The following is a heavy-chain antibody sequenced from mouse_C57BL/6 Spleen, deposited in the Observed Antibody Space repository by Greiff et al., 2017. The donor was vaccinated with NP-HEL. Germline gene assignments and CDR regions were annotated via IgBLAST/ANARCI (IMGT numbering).Heavy chain of an antibody. CDR2: ISSGGSYT. CDR1: GFTFSSYG. Sequence: DVQLVESGGDLVKPGGSLKLSCAASGFTFSSYGMSWVRQTPDKRLEWVATISSGGSYTYYPDSVKGRFTISRDTAKNTLYLQMSSLKSEDTAMYYCARPYDYDDGAWFAYWGQGTLVTVSA. D-gene: IGHD2-4*01. CDR3: ARPYDYDDGAWFAY. V-gene: IGHV5-6*01. J-gene: IGHJ3*01.